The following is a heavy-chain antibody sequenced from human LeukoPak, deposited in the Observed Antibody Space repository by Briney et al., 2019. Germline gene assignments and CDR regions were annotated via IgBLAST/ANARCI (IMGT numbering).Heavy chain of an antibody. V-gene: IGHV1-69*04. D-gene: IGHD5-12*01. J-gene: IGHJ3*02. CDR3: ARPSDYDAFGAFDI. CDR2: IIPILDVA. CDR1: GGSFNSYV. Sequence: SVKVSCKASGGSFNSYVITWVRQAPGRGLEWMGRIIPILDVANFAQKFQGRVTITADKSTNTAHMELSSLRSEDTAVYYCARPSDYDAFGAFDIWGQGTMVTVSS.